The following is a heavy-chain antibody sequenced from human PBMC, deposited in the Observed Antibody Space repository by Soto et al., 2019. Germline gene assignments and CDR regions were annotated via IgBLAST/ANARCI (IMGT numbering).Heavy chain of an antibody. CDR3: ARGSSSYYDYGMDV. V-gene: IGHV4-4*02. Sequence: SETLSLTCAVSGGSISSSNWWSWVRQPPGKGLEWIGEIYHSGSTSYNPSLKSRVTMSVDTSKNQFSLRLTSVTAADTAVYFCARGSSSYYDYGMDVWGQGTTVTVSS. D-gene: IGHD6-6*01. CDR1: GGSISSSNW. CDR2: IYHSGST. J-gene: IGHJ6*02.